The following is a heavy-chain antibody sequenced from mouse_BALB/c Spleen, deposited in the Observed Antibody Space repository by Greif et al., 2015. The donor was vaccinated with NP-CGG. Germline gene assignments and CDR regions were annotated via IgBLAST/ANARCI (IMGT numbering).Heavy chain of an antibody. CDR1: GFTFSTYA. CDR2: IRSKSNNYAT. V-gene: IGHV10-1*02. J-gene: IGHJ2*01. D-gene: IGHD2-14*01. CDR3: VRDYRYDYFDY. Sequence: DVRLVESGGGLVQPKGSLKLSCAASGFTFSTYAMNWVRQAPGKGLEWVARIRSKSNNYATYYADSVKDRFTISRDDSQSMLYLQMNNLKTEDTAMYYCVRDYRYDYFDYWGQGTTLTVSS.